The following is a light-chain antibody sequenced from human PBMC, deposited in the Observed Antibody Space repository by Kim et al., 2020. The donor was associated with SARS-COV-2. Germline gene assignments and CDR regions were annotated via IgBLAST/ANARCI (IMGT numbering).Light chain of an antibody. J-gene: IGLJ2*01. V-gene: IGLV3-21*04. CDR2: YDS. CDR3: QVWNSSSDHPV. CDR1: NIGSKI. Sequence: PGKPAPISCGVSNIGSKIVHWYQQKPGQAPLLVIYYDSARPSGIPERFSGSNSGNTATLTISRVEAGDEADYYCQVWNSSSDHPVFGGGTQLTVL.